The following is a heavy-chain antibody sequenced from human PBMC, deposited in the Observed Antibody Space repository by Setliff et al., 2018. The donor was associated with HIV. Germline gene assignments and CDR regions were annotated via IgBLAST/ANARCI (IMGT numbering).Heavy chain of an antibody. J-gene: IGHJ4*02. D-gene: IGHD6-19*01. CDR1: GFTFSSYA. V-gene: IGHV3-23*01. CDR3: ARGSCSGCYLSDY. CDR2: ISGSGGST. Sequence: GGSLRLSCAASGFTFSSYAMAWVRQAPGKGLEWVSAISGSGGSTYYADSVKGRVTITRDTSANTAYMELSSLRSEDTAVYYCARGSCSGCYLSDYWGLGTLVTVSS.